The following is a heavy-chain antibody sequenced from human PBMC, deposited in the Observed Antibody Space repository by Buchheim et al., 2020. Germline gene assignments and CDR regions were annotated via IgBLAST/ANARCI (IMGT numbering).Heavy chain of an antibody. CDR2: IRSKAYGGTT. Sequence: EVQLVESGGGLVQPGRSLRLSCTASGFTFGDYAMSWVRQAPGKGLEWVGFIRSKAYGGTTEYAASVKGRFTISRDDSKSIPYLQMNSLKTEDTAVYYCTRTIHTYYYDSPPGYWGQGTL. V-gene: IGHV3-49*04. J-gene: IGHJ4*02. D-gene: IGHD3-22*01. CDR1: GFTFGDYA. CDR3: TRTIHTYYYDSPPGY.